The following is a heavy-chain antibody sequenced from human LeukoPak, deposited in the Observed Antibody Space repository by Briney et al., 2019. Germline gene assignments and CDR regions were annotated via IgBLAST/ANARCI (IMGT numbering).Heavy chain of an antibody. CDR1: GFTFSMSA. CDR3: ARGRAGIAAAGFDY. Sequence: GRSLRLSCATSGFTFSMSAMHWVRLAPGKGLNWVAVISFDGGNKFYADSVKGRFSISRDNSKNTLYLQMNSLGLDDTAVYFCARGRAGIAAAGFDYWGQGTLVTVSS. D-gene: IGHD6-13*01. V-gene: IGHV3-30-3*01. J-gene: IGHJ4*02. CDR2: ISFDGGNK.